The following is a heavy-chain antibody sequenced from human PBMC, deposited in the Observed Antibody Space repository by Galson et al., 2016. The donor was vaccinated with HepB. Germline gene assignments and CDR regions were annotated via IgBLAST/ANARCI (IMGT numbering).Heavy chain of an antibody. Sequence: SLRLSCAASGFIFSSHSMSWVRQAPGKGLEWVAFIGVINDMYYADSVRGRFTISRDDAKNSLYLQINSLRDEGTAVYYCAKDLTGRYTIDYWGQGTLVTVSS. D-gene: IGHD3-10*01. J-gene: IGHJ4*02. CDR3: AKDLTGRYTIDY. CDR2: IGVINDM. CDR1: GFIFSSHS. V-gene: IGHV3-48*02.